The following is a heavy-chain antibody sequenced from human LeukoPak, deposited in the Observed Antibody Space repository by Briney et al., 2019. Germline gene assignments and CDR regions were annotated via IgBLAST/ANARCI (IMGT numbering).Heavy chain of an antibody. D-gene: IGHD1-26*01. CDR2: INHSGST. CDR1: GGSFSGYY. J-gene: IGHJ4*02. V-gene: IGHV4-34*01. CDR3: ARGRFYSGYVDY. Sequence: PSETLSLTCAVYGGSFSGYYWSWVRQPPGKGLEWIGEINHSGSTIYNPSLKSRVTISVDTSKNQFSLKLRSVTAADRAVFYCARGRFYSGYVDYWGQGTLVTVSS.